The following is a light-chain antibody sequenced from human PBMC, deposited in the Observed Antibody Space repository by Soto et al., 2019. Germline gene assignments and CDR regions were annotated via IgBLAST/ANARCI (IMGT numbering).Light chain of an antibody. J-gene: IGLJ1*01. CDR2: EVI. V-gene: IGLV2-18*02. CDR1: SSDVGKYDR. Sequence: QSVLTQPPPASGSPGQSVTISCTGTSSDVGKYDRVSWYQQPPGTAPKLIIYEVINRPSGVPARFSGSKSGNTASLTISGLQAEDEADYYCSSYMSTSRYVFGAGTKVTVL. CDR3: SSYMSTSRYV.